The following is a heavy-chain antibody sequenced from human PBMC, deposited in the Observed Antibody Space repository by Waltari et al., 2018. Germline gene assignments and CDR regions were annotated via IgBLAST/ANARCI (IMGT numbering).Heavy chain of an antibody. D-gene: IGHD4-17*01. J-gene: IGHJ4*02. V-gene: IGHV3-43*01. Sequence: EVQLVESGGAGVKPGGSLRLSCTASGFTFDDYTLHWVRQLPGKGLEWVAVINWDGSTTHYADSVKGRFTVSRDNSKNSLYLHMNSLRREDTALYYCAKTMTTWTFDYWGQGTQVTVSS. CDR2: INWDGSTT. CDR1: GFTFDDYT. CDR3: AKTMTTWTFDY.